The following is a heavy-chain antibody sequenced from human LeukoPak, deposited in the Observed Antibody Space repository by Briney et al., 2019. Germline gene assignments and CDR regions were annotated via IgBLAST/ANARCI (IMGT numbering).Heavy chain of an antibody. CDR1: GESFSGYY. Sequence: SETLSLTCAVYGESFSGYYYSWTWIRQPPGKGLEWIGEIKHIGGTNYNASLRSRVTISADTSKNQFSLRLTSVTAADTAVYYCARLAIRGSNYGFDYWGQGTLVTVSS. D-gene: IGHD5-18*01. V-gene: IGHV4-34*01. CDR3: ARLAIRGSNYGFDY. CDR2: IKHIGGT. J-gene: IGHJ4*02.